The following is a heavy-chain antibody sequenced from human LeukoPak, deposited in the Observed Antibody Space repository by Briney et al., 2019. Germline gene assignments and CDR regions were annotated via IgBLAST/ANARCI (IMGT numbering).Heavy chain of an antibody. V-gene: IGHV4-59*01. CDR2: IYYSGST. Sequence: SETLSLTCTVSGGSISSYYWSWIRQPPGKGLEWIGYIYYSGSTNYNPSLKSRVAISVDTSKNQFSLKLSSVTAADTAVYYCARSFSGSYFPCYYYMDVWGKGTTVTVSS. J-gene: IGHJ6*03. D-gene: IGHD1-26*01. CDR3: ARSFSGSYFPCYYYMDV. CDR1: GGSISSYY.